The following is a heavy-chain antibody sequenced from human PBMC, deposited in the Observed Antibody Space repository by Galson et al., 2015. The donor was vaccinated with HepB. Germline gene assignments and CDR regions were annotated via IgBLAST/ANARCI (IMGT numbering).Heavy chain of an antibody. D-gene: IGHD6-13*01. V-gene: IGHV1-2*02. Sequence: SVKVSCKASGYTFTGYYMHWVRQAPGQGLEWMGWINPNSGGTNYAQKFQGRVTMTRDTSISTAYMELSRLRSDDTAVYYCASAGSSSWYNYYYYGMDVWGQGTTVTVSS. CDR3: ASAGSSSWYNYYYYGMDV. J-gene: IGHJ6*02. CDR1: GYTFTGYY. CDR2: INPNSGGT.